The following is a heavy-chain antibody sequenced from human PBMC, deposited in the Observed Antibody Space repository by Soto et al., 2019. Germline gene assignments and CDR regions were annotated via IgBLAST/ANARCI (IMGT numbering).Heavy chain of an antibody. Sequence: SVKVSCKASGGTFSSYAISWVRQAPGQGLEWMGGIIPIFGTANYAQKFQGRVTITADESTSTAYMELSSLRSEDTAVYYCARGAYYYDSSGYRDWFDPWGQGTLVTVSS. CDR1: GGTFSSYA. CDR2: IIPIFGTA. J-gene: IGHJ5*02. V-gene: IGHV1-69*13. CDR3: ARGAYYYDSSGYRDWFDP. D-gene: IGHD3-22*01.